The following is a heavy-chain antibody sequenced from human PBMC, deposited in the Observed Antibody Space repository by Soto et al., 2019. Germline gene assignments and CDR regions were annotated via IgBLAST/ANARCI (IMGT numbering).Heavy chain of an antibody. J-gene: IGHJ4*02. CDR2: IWYDGSNK. D-gene: IGHD5-12*01. CDR1: GFTFSSYG. Sequence: AGGSLRLSCAASGFTFSSYGMHWVRQAPGKGLEWVAVIWYDGSNKYYADSVKGRFTISRDNSKSTLYLQMNSLRAEDTAVYYCARGGVEVATILDYWRQRTLVTVSS. CDR3: ARGGVEVATILDY. V-gene: IGHV3-33*01.